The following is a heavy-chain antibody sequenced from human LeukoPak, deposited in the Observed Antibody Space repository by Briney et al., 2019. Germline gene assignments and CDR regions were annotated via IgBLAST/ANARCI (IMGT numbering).Heavy chain of an antibody. D-gene: IGHD4-17*01. CDR1: GGTFSSYA. J-gene: IGHJ5*02. V-gene: IGHV1-69*13. Sequence: SVKVSCKASGGTFSSYAISWVRQAPGQGLEWMGGIIPIFGTANYAQKFQGRVTITADESTSTAYMELSSLRSEDTAVYYRARDRNDYGDYGWFDPWGQGTLVTVSS. CDR2: IIPIFGTA. CDR3: ARDRNDYGDYGWFDP.